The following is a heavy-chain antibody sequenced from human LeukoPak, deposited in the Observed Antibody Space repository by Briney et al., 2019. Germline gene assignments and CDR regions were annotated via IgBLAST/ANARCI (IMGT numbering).Heavy chain of an antibody. D-gene: IGHD3-22*01. V-gene: IGHV3-23*01. CDR2: ISGSGGST. Sequence: PGGSLRLSCATSGFTFASYSMNRVRQAPGKGLEWVSAISGSGGSTYYADSVKGRFTISRDNSKNTLYLQMNSLRAEDTAVYYCAKTGSGYYYGGAFDIWGQGTMVTVSS. J-gene: IGHJ3*02. CDR1: GFTFASYS. CDR3: AKTGSGYYYGGAFDI.